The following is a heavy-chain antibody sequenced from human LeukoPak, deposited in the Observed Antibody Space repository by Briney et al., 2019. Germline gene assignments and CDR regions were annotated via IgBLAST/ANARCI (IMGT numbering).Heavy chain of an antibody. Sequence: PGGSLRLSCAASGFTFSSNWMHWVRQAPGKGLVWVSGLNSDGSSTSYADSVKGRFTISRDNAKNTLYLQMNSLRAEDTAVYYCARSDYFDYWGQGTLVPVSS. CDR2: LNSDGSST. CDR3: ARSDYFDY. J-gene: IGHJ4*02. CDR1: GFTFSSNW. V-gene: IGHV3-74*01.